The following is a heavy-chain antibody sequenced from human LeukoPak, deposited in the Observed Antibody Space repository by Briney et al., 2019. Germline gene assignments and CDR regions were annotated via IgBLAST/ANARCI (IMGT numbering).Heavy chain of an antibody. V-gene: IGHV4-39*07. CDR1: GGSITSSSYY. Sequence: PSETLSLTCTVSGGSITSSSYYWGWIRQPPGKGLEWIGSIYYSGSTYYNPSLKSRVTISVDTSKNQFSLKLSSVTAADTAVYYCAREVAAAGTDYWGQGTLVTVSS. CDR2: IYYSGST. J-gene: IGHJ4*02. D-gene: IGHD6-13*01. CDR3: AREVAAAGTDY.